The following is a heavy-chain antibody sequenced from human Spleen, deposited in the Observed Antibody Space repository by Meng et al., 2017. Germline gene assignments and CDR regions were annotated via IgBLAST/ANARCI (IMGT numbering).Heavy chain of an antibody. CDR1: GASISNYY. V-gene: IGHV3-30*03. CDR3: ARDLDVLMVYALDY. Sequence: GESLKISCTVSGASISNYYWSWIRQPAGKGLEWVAVISYDGSNKYYADSVQGRFTISRDNSKNTLYLHMSSLRAEDTAVYYCARDLDVLMVYALDYWGQGTLVTVSS. CDR2: ISYDGSNK. D-gene: IGHD2-8*01. J-gene: IGHJ4*02.